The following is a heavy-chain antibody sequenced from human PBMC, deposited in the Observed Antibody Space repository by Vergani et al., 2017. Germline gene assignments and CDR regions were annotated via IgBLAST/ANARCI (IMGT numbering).Heavy chain of an antibody. CDR1: GASIRSSNYY. J-gene: IGHJ5*02. CDR2: IYFSGST. D-gene: IGHD6-19*01. V-gene: IGHV4-39*01. CDR3: AGHSTVEWLVKLGWIDP. Sequence: QLQLQESGPGLVKPSATLSLTCSVSGASIRSSNYYWGWIRQPPGKGLEWIACIYFSGSTYYNPSLKSRVTISVDTSKTQFSLKLSSVTAADTAVYFCAGHSTVEWLVKLGWIDPWGKGILVTVSS.